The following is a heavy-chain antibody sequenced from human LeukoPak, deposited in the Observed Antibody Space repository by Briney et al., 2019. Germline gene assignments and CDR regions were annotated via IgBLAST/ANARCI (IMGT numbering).Heavy chain of an antibody. J-gene: IGHJ4*02. D-gene: IGHD3-22*01. CDR2: INPSGGST. Sequence: ASVKVSCKASGYTFTSYYMHWVRQAPGQGLEWMGIINPSGGSTSYAQKFQGRVTMTRDTSTSTVYMELSSLRSEDTAVYYCARVEYYYDSSGYYLYYSDYWGQGTLVTVSS. CDR1: GYTFTSYY. V-gene: IGHV1-46*01. CDR3: ARVEYYYDSSGYYLYYSDY.